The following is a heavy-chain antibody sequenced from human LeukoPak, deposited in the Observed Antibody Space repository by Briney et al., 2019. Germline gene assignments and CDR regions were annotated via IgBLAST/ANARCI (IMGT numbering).Heavy chain of an antibody. J-gene: IGHJ6*03. V-gene: IGHV3-30*03. Sequence: PGRSLRLSCAASGYTFSSYAMHWVRQAPGKGLEWVALISSDGSNKYYADSVKGRITISRDNSKNTLYLEMNSLRAEDTAVYYCARSQPAAGTHYYYYMDVWGKGTTVTVSS. D-gene: IGHD6-13*01. CDR3: ARSQPAAGTHYYYYMDV. CDR1: GYTFSSYA. CDR2: ISSDGSNK.